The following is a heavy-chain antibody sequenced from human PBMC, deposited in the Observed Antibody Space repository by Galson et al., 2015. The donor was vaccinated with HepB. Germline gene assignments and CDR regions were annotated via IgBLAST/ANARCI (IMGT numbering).Heavy chain of an antibody. V-gene: IGHV3-21*01. CDR3: ARDASYDSSGYYLDGWVDP. CDR1: GLTFSSYS. J-gene: IGHJ5*02. Sequence: LRLSCAASGLTFSSYSMNWVRQAPGKGLEWVSSISSSSSYIYYADSVKGRFTISRDNAKNSLYLQMNSLRAEDTAVYYCARDASYDSSGYYLDGWVDPWGQGTLVTVSS. CDR2: ISSSSSYI. D-gene: IGHD3-22*01.